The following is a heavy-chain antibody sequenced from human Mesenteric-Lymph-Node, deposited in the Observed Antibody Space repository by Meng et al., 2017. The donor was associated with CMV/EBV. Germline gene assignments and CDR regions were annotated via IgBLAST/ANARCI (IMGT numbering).Heavy chain of an antibody. D-gene: IGHD2-2*01. CDR2: IRSKANSYAT. Sequence: GESLKISCAASGFTFSGSAMHWVRQASGKGLEWVGRIRSKANSYATAYAASVKGRFTISRDDSKNTAYLQMNSLRAEDTAVYYCARDCSSTSCYLYYYGMDVWGQGTTVTVSS. J-gene: IGHJ6*02. CDR3: ARDCSSTSCYLYYYGMDV. V-gene: IGHV3-73*01. CDR1: GFTFSGSA.